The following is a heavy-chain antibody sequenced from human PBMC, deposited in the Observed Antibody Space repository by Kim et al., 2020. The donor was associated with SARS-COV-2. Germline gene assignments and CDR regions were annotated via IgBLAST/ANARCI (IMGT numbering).Heavy chain of an antibody. D-gene: IGHD6-25*01. Sequence: SETLSLTCTVSGGSFSCGDCFWAWIRQPPGKGLEWIGTIFYSGNTYHNPSLKXXXAIPVDTAKKXXXLWLSSVPAADTGIYXXARXXPAAXPHYFXXXGQGXXXXVXS. CDR1: GGSFSCGDCF. V-gene: IGHV4-39*01. J-gene: IGHJ4*02. CDR3: ARXXPAAXPHYFXX. CDR2: IFYSGNT.